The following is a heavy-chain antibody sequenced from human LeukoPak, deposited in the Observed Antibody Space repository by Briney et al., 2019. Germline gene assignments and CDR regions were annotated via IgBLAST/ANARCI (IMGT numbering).Heavy chain of an antibody. CDR3: ARGLDSSGWRGLYYYYYMDV. V-gene: IGHV1-8*01. Sequence: GASVKVSCKASGYTFTSYDINWVRQATGQGLEWMGWMNPISGNTGYAQKFQGRVTMTRNTSISTAYMELSSLRSEDTAVYYCARGLDSSGWRGLYYYYYMDVWGKGTTVTISS. CDR2: MNPISGNT. J-gene: IGHJ6*03. CDR1: GYTFTSYD. D-gene: IGHD6-19*01.